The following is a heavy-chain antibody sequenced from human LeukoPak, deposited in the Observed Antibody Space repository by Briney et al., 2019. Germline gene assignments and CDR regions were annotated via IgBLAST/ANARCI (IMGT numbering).Heavy chain of an antibody. V-gene: IGHV1-18*01. CDR1: GYTFRQYS. CDR3: ARETYYDFWSGYLTAPYYYYYMDV. Sequence: ASVKVSCKASGYTFRQYSISWVRQAPGQGLEWMGWISAYNGNTNYAQKLQGRVTMTTDTSTSTAYMELRSLRSDDTAVYYCARETYYDFWSGYLTAPYYYYYMDVWGKGTTVTVSS. D-gene: IGHD3-3*01. J-gene: IGHJ6*03. CDR2: ISAYNGNT.